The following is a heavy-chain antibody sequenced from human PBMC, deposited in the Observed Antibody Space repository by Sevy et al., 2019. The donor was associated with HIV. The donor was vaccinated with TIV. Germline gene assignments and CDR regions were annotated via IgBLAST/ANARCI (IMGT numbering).Heavy chain of an antibody. Sequence: GGSLRLSCAASGFTVSSNYMSWVRQAPGKGLEWVSVIYSGGSTYYADSVKGRFTISRDNSKNTLYLQITSLRAEDTAVYYCARDSPYYDSSGYYRNWYFDLWGRGTLVTVSS. D-gene: IGHD3-22*01. CDR2: IYSGGST. CDR3: ARDSPYYDSSGYYRNWYFDL. V-gene: IGHV3-53*01. J-gene: IGHJ2*01. CDR1: GFTVSSNY.